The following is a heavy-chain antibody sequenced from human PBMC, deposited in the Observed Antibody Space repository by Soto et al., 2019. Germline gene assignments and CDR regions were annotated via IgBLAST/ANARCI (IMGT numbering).Heavy chain of an antibody. CDR3: ARGTYYYDSSGYYYVRDPYGMDV. D-gene: IGHD3-22*01. CDR1: GYTFTGYY. Sequence: ASVKVSCKASGYTFTGYYMHWVRQAPGQGLEWMGWINPNSGGTNYAQKFQGWVTMTRDTSISTAYMELSRLRSDDAAVYYCARGTYYYDSSGYYYVRDPYGMDVWGQGTTVTVSS. CDR2: INPNSGGT. J-gene: IGHJ6*02. V-gene: IGHV1-2*04.